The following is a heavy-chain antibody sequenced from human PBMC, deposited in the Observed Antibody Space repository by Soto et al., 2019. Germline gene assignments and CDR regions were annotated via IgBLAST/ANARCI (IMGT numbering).Heavy chain of an antibody. V-gene: IGHV3-11*01. CDR1: GFTFSDYY. D-gene: IGHD6-19*01. Sequence: GGSLRLSCAASGFTFSDYYMSWIRQAPGKGLEWVSYISSSGSTIYYADSVKGRFTISRDNAKNSLYLQMNSLRAEDTAVYYCARSDGRIAVAGLYDAFDIWGQGTMVTVSS. CDR2: ISSSGSTI. CDR3: ARSDGRIAVAGLYDAFDI. J-gene: IGHJ3*02.